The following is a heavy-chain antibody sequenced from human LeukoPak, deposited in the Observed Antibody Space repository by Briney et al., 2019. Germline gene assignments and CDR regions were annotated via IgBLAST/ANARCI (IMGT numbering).Heavy chain of an antibody. J-gene: IGHJ4*02. CDR2: IWYDGSNK. CDR1: GFTFSRYG. CDR3: ARDQYYYGSGSHPVDY. V-gene: IGHV3-33*01. D-gene: IGHD3-10*01. Sequence: GGSLRLSCAASGFTFSRYGMHWVRQAPGKGLEWVAVIWYDGSNKYYADSVKGRFTISRDNSKNTLYLQMNRLRAEDTAVYYCARDQYYYGSGSHPVDYWGQGTLVTVSS.